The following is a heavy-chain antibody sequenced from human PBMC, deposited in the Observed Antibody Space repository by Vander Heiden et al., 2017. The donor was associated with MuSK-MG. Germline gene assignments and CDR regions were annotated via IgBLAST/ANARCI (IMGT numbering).Heavy chain of an antibody. CDR3: ARWGGNYYDSSGYYPY. J-gene: IGHJ4*02. CDR1: GASISSYY. CDR2: IYYSGST. D-gene: IGHD3-22*01. Sequence: QVQLQESGPGLVTPSETLSLTCTVSGASISSYYWSWIRQPPGKGLEWIGYIYYSGSTNYNPSLKSRVTISVDTSKNQFSLKLSSVTAADTAVYYCARWGGNYYDSSGYYPYWGQGTLVTVSS. V-gene: IGHV4-59*01.